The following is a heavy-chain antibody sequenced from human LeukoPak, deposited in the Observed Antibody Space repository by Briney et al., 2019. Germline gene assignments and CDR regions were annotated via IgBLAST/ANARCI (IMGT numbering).Heavy chain of an antibody. J-gene: IGHJ5*02. V-gene: IGHV1-2*02. CDR1: GYTFNGYY. CDR3: ARPAYYDILTDDPSNNWFDP. Sequence: ASVKVSRKTSGYTFNGYYMHWVRQAPGQGLEWMGWINPNSGDTNYAQKFQGRVTMTSDTSISTAYMELRRLRSDDTAVYYCARPAYYDILTDDPSNNWFDPWGQGTLVTVSS. D-gene: IGHD3-9*01. CDR2: INPNSGDT.